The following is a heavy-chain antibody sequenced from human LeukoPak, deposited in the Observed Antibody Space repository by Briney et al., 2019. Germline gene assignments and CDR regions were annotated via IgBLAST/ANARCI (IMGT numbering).Heavy chain of an antibody. Sequence: SQTLSLTCAISGDIVSTNSAAWNWIRQSPSRGLEWLGRTYYRSKWYNDYAVSVKSQITINPDTSKNQFYLQLDSVTPEDTAVYYCARTLPSGQSHWGQGSLVTVSS. V-gene: IGHV6-1*01. J-gene: IGHJ4*02. CDR2: TYYRSKWYN. CDR1: GDIVSTNSAA. D-gene: IGHD1-26*01. CDR3: ARTLPSGQSH.